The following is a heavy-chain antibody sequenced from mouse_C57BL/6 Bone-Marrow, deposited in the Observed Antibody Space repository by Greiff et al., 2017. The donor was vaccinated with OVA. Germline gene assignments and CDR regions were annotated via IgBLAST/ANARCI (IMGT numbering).Heavy chain of an antibody. CDR3: ARSTAYYTNHY. Sequence: QVQLKQSGAELMKPGASVKLSCKATGYTFTGYWLEGVKQRPGHGLEWIGEILPVSGSTNYNEKFKGKATFTADTSSNTAYMQLSSLTTEDAAIYYCARSTAYYTNHYWGQGTTLTVSS. V-gene: IGHV1-9*01. CDR1: GYTFTGYW. J-gene: IGHJ2*01. D-gene: IGHD2-12*01. CDR2: ILPVSGST.